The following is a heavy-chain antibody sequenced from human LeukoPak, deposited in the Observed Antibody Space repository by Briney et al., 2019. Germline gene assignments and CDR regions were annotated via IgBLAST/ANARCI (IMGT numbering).Heavy chain of an antibody. CDR3: AKDRGAY. V-gene: IGHV3-30*18. CDR1: GFTFSSYG. CDR2: ISYDGSNK. J-gene: IGHJ4*02. Sequence: GGSLRLSCAASGFTFSSYGMHWVRQGPGKGLEWVAVISYDGSNKYYADSVKGRFTISRDNSKNTLYLQMNSLRAEDTAVYYCAKDRGAYWGQGTLVTVSS.